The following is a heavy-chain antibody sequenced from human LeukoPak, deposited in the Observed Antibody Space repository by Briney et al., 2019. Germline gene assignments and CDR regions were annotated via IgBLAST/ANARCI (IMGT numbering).Heavy chain of an antibody. CDR2: IIPILGIA. D-gene: IGHD6-19*01. CDR3: ARAGAVAGTYDAFDI. V-gene: IGHV1-69*04. J-gene: IGHJ3*02. Sequence: SVKVSCKASGGTFSSYAISWVRQAPGQGLEWMGRIIPILGIANYAQKFQGRVTITADKSTSTAYMELGSLRSEDTAVYYCARAGAVAGTYDAFDIWGQGTMVTVSS. CDR1: GGTFSSYA.